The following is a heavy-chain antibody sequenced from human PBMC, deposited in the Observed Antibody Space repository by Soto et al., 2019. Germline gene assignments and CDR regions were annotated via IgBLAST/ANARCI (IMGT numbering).Heavy chain of an antibody. CDR3: ARGDGDYYDGNGDLCRH. J-gene: IGHJ4*02. D-gene: IGHD3-22*01. Sequence: PGGSLRLSCAASGFTFSSYWMHWVRHAPGKGLEWVSRIKSDGSGTTYADSVKGRLTISRDNAKNTLYLQMNSLRAEDTAVYYCARGDGDYYDGNGDLCRHRGQGTLGTVPS. CDR2: IKSDGSGT. CDR1: GFTFSSYW. V-gene: IGHV3-74*01.